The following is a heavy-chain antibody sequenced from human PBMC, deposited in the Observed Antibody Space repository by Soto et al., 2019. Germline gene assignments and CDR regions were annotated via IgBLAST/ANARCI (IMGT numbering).Heavy chain of an antibody. CDR2: MNAHSGVT. CDR3: ARDSTSPDY. Sequence: QVQLVQSGAEVKKPGASVKVSCRTSGYAFTTNDITWVRQATGQGLEWMGWMNAHSGVTGYAQKFQGRVTMTRNTSISTAYMELSSLTSDDTAVHYCARDSTSPDYWGQGTLVTVSS. CDR1: GYAFTTND. J-gene: IGHJ4*02. D-gene: IGHD2-2*01. V-gene: IGHV1-8*01.